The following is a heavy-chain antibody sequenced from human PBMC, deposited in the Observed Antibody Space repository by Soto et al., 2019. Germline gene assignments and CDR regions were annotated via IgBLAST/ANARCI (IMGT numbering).Heavy chain of an antibody. V-gene: IGHV1-3*01. CDR1: GDIITNDA. Sequence: QVQLVQSGAEMKKPGASVILSCKASGDIITNDAIHWVRQAPGQGLEWMGWINGGTANTKYSERFQGRVTISRDTSATTVYMELSSLTSEDTAVYYCARGRIAITGIVCWFEPWGQGTLVTVSS. CDR2: INGGTANT. D-gene: IGHD1-20*01. CDR3: ARGRIAITGIVCWFEP. J-gene: IGHJ5*02.